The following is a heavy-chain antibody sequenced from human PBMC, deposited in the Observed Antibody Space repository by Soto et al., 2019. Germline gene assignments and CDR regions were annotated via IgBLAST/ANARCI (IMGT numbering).Heavy chain of an antibody. CDR3: ASGIAAAGKHYYYYGMDV. J-gene: IGHJ6*02. CDR1: GYRFTNYW. V-gene: IGHV5-51*01. Sequence: PXDSLQVCWKSSGYRFTNYWSGLVLQIPGKGLEWMGIIYHGDSDTRYSPSFQGQVNISADKSISTAYLQWSSLKASDTAMYYCASGIAAAGKHYYYYGMDVCGQRTTVTVSS. D-gene: IGHD6-13*01. CDR2: IYHGDSDT.